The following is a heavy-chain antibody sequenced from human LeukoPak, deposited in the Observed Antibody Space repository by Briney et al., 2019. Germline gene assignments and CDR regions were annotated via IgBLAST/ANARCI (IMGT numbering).Heavy chain of an antibody. J-gene: IGHJ4*02. CDR1: GYTFTSYG. CDR3: ARDRAGTPEIRSDY. Sequence: GASVKVSCKASGYTFTSYGVSWVRQAPGQGLEWMGWISAYNGNTNYAQKLQGRVTMTTDTSTSTAYMELRSLRSDDTAVYYCARDRAGTPEIRSDYWGQGTLVTVSS. V-gene: IGHV1-18*01. D-gene: IGHD6-19*01. CDR2: ISAYNGNT.